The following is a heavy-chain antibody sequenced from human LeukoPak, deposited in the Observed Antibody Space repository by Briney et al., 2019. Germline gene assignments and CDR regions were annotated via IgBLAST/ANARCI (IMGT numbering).Heavy chain of an antibody. CDR2: TYYRSKWYS. Sequence: PSQTLSLTCAISGDSVSSNSAAWNWIRQSPSRGLEWLGRTYYRSKWYSDYAVSVKSRITINPDTSKNQFSLQLNSVTPEDTAVYYCARGSGYSSSRERWGLEYWGQGTLVTVSS. J-gene: IGHJ4*02. D-gene: IGHD6-13*01. CDR3: ARGSGYSSSRERWGLEY. V-gene: IGHV6-1*01. CDR1: GDSVSSNSAA.